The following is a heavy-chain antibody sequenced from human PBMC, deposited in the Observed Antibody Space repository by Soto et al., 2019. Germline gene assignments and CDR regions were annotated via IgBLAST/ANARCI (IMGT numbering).Heavy chain of an antibody. J-gene: IGHJ4*02. V-gene: IGHV3-30*04. D-gene: IGHD3-3*01. Sequence: QVQLVESGGGVVQPGRSLRLSCAASGFTFSSYAMHWVRQSPGKGLEWVAVISDDGTNKDYADSVKGRFTISRDKSKSTLDLQMDSLRPEDTAVYYCARDGSYYDVFTEHYFDVWGQGTLVSVSA. CDR2: ISDDGTNK. CDR1: GFTFSSYA. CDR3: ARDGSYYDVFTEHYFDV.